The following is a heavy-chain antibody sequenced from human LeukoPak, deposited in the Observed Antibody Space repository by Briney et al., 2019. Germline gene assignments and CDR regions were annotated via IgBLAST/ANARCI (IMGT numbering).Heavy chain of an antibody. J-gene: IGHJ1*01. CDR2: ISYDGSNK. Sequence: GRSLRLSCAASGLTFSSYAMHWVRQAPGKGLEWVAVISYDGSNKYYADSVKGRFTISRDNSKNTLYLQMNSLRAEDTAVYYCARDRGVAGNAEYFQHWGQGTLVTVSS. CDR1: GLTFSSYA. D-gene: IGHD6-19*01. CDR3: ARDRGVAGNAEYFQH. V-gene: IGHV3-30-3*01.